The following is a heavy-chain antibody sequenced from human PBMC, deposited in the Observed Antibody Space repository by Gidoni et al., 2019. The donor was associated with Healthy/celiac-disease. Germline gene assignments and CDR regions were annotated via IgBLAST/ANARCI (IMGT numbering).Heavy chain of an antibody. CDR2: IYYSGST. Sequence: QLQLQESGPGLVKPSETLSLTCTVSGGSISSSSYYWGWISQPPGKGLEWIGSIYYSGSTYYNPSLKSRVTISVDTSKNQFSLKLSSVTAADTAVYYCARRPREQWLVHFDYWGQGTLVTVSS. D-gene: IGHD6-19*01. J-gene: IGHJ4*02. CDR3: ARRPREQWLVHFDY. V-gene: IGHV4-39*01. CDR1: GGSISSSSYY.